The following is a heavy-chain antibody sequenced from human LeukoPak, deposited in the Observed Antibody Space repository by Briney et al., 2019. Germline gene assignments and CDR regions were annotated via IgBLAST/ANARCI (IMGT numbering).Heavy chain of an antibody. V-gene: IGHV4-30-4*01. CDR2: IYYSGST. Sequence: SETLSLTCTVSGGSISSGDYYWSWMRQPPGKGQEWIGYIYYSGSTYYNPSLKSRVTISVDTSKNQFSLKLSSVTAADTAVYYCARGTMVRGVIRDYYGMDVWGQGTTVTVSS. CDR1: GGSISSGDYY. CDR3: ARGTMVRGVIRDYYGMDV. J-gene: IGHJ6*02. D-gene: IGHD3-10*01.